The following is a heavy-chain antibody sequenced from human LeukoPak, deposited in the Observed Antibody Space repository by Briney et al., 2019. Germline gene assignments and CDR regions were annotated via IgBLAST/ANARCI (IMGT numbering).Heavy chain of an antibody. D-gene: IGHD3-10*01. J-gene: IGHJ4*02. CDR2: IRYDGSNK. Sequence: PGRSLRLSCAASGFTFSSYGMHWVRQAPGKGLEWVAVIRYDGSNKYYADSVKGRFTISRDNSKNTLYLQMNSLRAEDTAVYYCAKDPTSASPLLWFGELVFYWGQGTLVTVSS. V-gene: IGHV3-30*02. CDR3: AKDPTSASPLLWFGELVFY. CDR1: GFTFSSYG.